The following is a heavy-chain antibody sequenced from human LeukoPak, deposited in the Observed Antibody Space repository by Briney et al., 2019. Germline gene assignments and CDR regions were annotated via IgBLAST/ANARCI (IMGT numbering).Heavy chain of an antibody. Sequence: GRSLRLSCAASGFTFSSYAMHWVRQAPGKGLEWVAVISYDGSNKYYADSVKGRFTISRDNSKNTLYLQMNSLRAEDTAVYYCAKELPLARYHDTSGYFDYWGQGTLVTVSS. CDR1: GFTFSSYA. J-gene: IGHJ4*02. V-gene: IGHV3-30*04. CDR2: ISYDGSNK. CDR3: AKELPLARYHDTSGYFDY. D-gene: IGHD3-22*01.